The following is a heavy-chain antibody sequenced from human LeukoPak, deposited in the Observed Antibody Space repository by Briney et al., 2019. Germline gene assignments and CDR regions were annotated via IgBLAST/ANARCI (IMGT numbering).Heavy chain of an antibody. CDR1: GFTFNTYN. CDR2: ITGNSNYI. CDR3: ARDDYGDYQGFQL. D-gene: IGHD4-17*01. J-gene: IGHJ1*01. V-gene: IGHV3-21*01. Sequence: GGSLRLSCAASGFTFNTYNMNWVRQAPGKGLEWVSSITGNSNYIYYADSVKGRFTVSRDNAKNSLYLQMNSLTAEDTAVYFCARDDYGDYQGFQLWGQGTLVTVSS.